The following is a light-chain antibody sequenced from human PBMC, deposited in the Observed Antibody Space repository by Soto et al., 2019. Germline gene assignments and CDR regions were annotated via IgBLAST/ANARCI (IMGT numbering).Light chain of an antibody. Sequence: QSALTQPPSVSGSPGQSVTISCTVTSSDAGDYEHVSWYQQAPGTAPKLIIFDVTNRPSGVPDRFSGSKSGNTPSLTIFGLQAEDEADYYCSLYTSSSTWVFGGGTKVTVL. V-gene: IGLV2-18*01. J-gene: IGLJ3*02. CDR2: DVT. CDR3: SLYTSSSTWV. CDR1: SSDAGDYEH.